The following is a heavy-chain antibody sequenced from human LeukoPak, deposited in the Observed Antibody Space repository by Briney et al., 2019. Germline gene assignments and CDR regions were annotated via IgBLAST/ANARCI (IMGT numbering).Heavy chain of an antibody. Sequence: GASVKVSCKASGYTFTSYGISWVRQAPGQGLEWMGWISAYNGNTNYAQKLQGRVTMTTDTSTSTAYMELRSLRSDDTAVYYCARDLGVRGTNWFDPWGQGTLVTVSS. V-gene: IGHV1-18*01. CDR2: ISAYNGNT. J-gene: IGHJ5*02. CDR1: GYTFTSYG. CDR3: ARDLGVRGTNWFDP. D-gene: IGHD3-10*01.